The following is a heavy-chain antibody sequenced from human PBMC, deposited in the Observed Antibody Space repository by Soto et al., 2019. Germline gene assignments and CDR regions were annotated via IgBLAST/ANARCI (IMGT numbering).Heavy chain of an antibody. CDR3: AREGELELLSFQPPWFDP. CDR2: IIPIFGTA. J-gene: IGHJ5*02. CDR1: GGTFSSYA. V-gene: IGHV1-69*06. Sequence: SVKVSCKASGGTFSSYAISWVRQAPGQGLEWMGGIIPIFGTANYAQKFQGRVTITADKSTSTAYMELSSLRSEDTAVYYCAREGELELLSFQPPWFDPWGQGTLVTVSS. D-gene: IGHD1-7*01.